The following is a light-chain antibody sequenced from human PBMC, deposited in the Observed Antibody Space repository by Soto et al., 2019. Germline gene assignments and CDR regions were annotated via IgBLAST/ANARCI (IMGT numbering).Light chain of an antibody. Sequence: EIVMTQSPATLSVSPGERATLSCRASQSVSSNLAWYQQKPGQAPRLLIYGASTRATGIPARFSGSGSGTEFTLNISSRQAEDFAVYYCQQYNTWRTFGGGTKVDIK. V-gene: IGKV3-15*01. CDR3: QQYNTWRT. CDR1: QSVSSN. J-gene: IGKJ4*01. CDR2: GAS.